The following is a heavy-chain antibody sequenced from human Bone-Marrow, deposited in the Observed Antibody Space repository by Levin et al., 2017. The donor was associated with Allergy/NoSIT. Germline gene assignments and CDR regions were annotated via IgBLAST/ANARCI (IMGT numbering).Heavy chain of an antibody. Sequence: AASVKVSCKASGGTLSNHAITWVRKAPGQGLEWMGRIIPFLGKTNYAQKFQGRLTITADESTSTAHMDLSRLRSDDTAVYYCAGGGFGGPDGYNIWGQGTMVSVSS. D-gene: IGHD3-10*01. CDR2: IIPFLGKT. CDR1: GGTLSNHA. V-gene: IGHV1-69*11. CDR3: AGGGFGGPDGYNI. J-gene: IGHJ3*02.